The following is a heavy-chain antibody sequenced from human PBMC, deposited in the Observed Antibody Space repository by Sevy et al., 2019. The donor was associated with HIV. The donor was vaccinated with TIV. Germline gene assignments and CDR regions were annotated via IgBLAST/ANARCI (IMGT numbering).Heavy chain of an antibody. CDR2: ISSSSSTL. CDR1: GFTFSSYS. CDR3: ARDLDYGEYYYYGMDV. J-gene: IGHJ6*02. Sequence: GGSLRLSCAASGFTFSSYSMNWVRQAPGKGLEWVSYISSSSSTLYYADSVKGRFTISRDNAKNSLYLQMNSLRDEDTAVYYCARDLDYGEYYYYGMDVWGQGTTVIVSS. D-gene: IGHD4-17*01. V-gene: IGHV3-48*02.